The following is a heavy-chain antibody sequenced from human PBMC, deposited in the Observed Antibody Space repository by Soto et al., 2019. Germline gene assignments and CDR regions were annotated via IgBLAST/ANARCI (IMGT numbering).Heavy chain of an antibody. J-gene: IGHJ4*02. CDR1: GFTFSSYG. V-gene: IGHV3-30*18. Sequence: QVQLVESGGGVVQPGRSLRLSCAASGFTFSSYGMHWVRQAPGKGLEWVAVISYDGSNKYYADSVKGRFTISRDNSKNTLYLQMNSLRAEDTAVYYCAKDVKDFDYWGQGTLVTVSS. CDR3: AKDVKDFDY. CDR2: ISYDGSNK.